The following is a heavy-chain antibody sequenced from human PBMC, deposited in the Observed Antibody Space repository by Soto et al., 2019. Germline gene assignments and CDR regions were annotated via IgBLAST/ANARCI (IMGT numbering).Heavy chain of an antibody. CDR3: TRDKEIFGYYYMDV. CDR2: IRSKVYGGTT. D-gene: IGHD3-3*01. J-gene: IGHJ6*03. CDR1: ECTFCDYS. Sequence: PGGSMILSCPASECTFCDYSMSWFRQAPGKGLEWVSFIRSKVYGGTTEYAASVKGRFTISRDDSKSIAYLQMNSLKTEDTAVYYCTRDKEIFGYYYMDVWGKGTTVTVSS. V-gene: IGHV3-49*03.